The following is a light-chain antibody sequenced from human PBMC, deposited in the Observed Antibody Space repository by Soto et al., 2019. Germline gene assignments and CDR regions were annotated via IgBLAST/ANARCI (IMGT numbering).Light chain of an antibody. CDR2: DAS. J-gene: IGKJ1*01. CDR1: QSISSW. Sequence: DIQMTQSPSTLSASVGDRVTITCRVSQSISSWLAWYQQKPGKAPKLLIYDASSLESGVPSRFSGSGSGTQFTLTISSLQPEDAATYYCQQYNTYLTWTFGQGTKVDNK. V-gene: IGKV1-5*01. CDR3: QQYNTYLTWT.